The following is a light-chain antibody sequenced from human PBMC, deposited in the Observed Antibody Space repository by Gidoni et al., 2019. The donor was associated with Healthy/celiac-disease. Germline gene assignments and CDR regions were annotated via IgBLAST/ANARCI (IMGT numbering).Light chain of an antibody. V-gene: IGLV3-19*01. CDR3: NSRDSSGNHPYVV. CDR1: SLRSYY. Sequence: SSDLTPDPAVSVALGQTVRITCQGYSLRSYYASWYQQKPGQAPVLVIYGKNNRPSGIPDRFSGSSSGNTASLTITGAQAEDEADYYCNSRDSSGNHPYVVFGGGTKLTVL. J-gene: IGLJ2*01. CDR2: GKN.